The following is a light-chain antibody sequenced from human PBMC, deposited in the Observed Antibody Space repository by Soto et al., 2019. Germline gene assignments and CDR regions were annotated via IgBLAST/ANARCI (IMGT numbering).Light chain of an antibody. J-gene: IGKJ1*01. CDR2: GAS. CDR1: QGIGTE. CDR3: LQDFRYPRT. V-gene: IGKV1-6*02. Sequence: AIQMTQSPSSLSASVGDRVTITCRASQGIGTELGWYQLKPGKAPKLLVYGASTLQSGVLPRFSGSGSGTYFTLTISSLQPDDFATYYCLQDFRYPRTFGQGTKVEIK.